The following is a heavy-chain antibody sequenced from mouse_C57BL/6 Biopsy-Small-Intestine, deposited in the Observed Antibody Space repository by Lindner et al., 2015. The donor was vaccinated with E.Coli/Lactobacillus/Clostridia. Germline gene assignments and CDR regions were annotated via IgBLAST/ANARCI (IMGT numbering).Heavy chain of an antibody. J-gene: IGHJ2*01. Sequence: VQLQESGAELAKPGASVKLSCKASGYTFTSYWMHWVKQGPGQGLEWIGYINPSSGYTKYNQKFKDKATLTAGKSSSTAYMQLSSLTYEDSAVYYCARSGEGYFDYWGQGTTLTVSS. V-gene: IGHV1-7*01. D-gene: IGHD3-1*01. CDR3: ARSGEGYFDY. CDR2: INPSSGYT. CDR1: GYTFTSYW.